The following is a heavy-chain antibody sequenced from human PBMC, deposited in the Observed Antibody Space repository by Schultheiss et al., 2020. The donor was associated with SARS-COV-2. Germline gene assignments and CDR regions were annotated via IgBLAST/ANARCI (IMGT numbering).Heavy chain of an antibody. Sequence: SETLSLTCTVSGGSISSSSYYWGWIRQPPGKGLEWIGEIYHSGSTNYNPSLKSRVTISVDTSKNQFSLKLSSVTAADTAVYYCARPYSSSWVPFDSWGQGILVTVSS. CDR2: IYHSGST. J-gene: IGHJ4*02. CDR3: ARPYSSSWVPFDS. D-gene: IGHD6-13*01. V-gene: IGHV4-39*01. CDR1: GGSISSSSYY.